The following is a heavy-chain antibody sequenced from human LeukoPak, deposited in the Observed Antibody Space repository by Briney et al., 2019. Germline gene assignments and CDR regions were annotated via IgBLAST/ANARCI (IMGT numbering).Heavy chain of an antibody. J-gene: IGHJ4*02. CDR2: IYYSGST. CDR3: ARDSGYSNYFDY. D-gene: IGHD5-12*01. Sequence: SETLPLTCTVSGGSISSGGYYWSWIRQHPGKGLEWIGYIYYSGSTYYNPSLKSRVTISVDTSKNQFSLKLSSVTAADTAVYYCARDSGYSNYFDYWGQGTLVTVSS. V-gene: IGHV4-31*03. CDR1: GGSISSGGYY.